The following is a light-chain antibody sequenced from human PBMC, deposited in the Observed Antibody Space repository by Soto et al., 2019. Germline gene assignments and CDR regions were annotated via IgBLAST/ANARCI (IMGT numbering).Light chain of an antibody. J-gene: IGKJ1*01. CDR1: QSLLHSNGYKY. CDR3: MHALQTPAT. V-gene: IGKV2-28*01. Sequence: DIVMTQSPLSLPVTPGEPASISCRSSQSLLHSNGYKYLDWYLQKPGQSPQLLIYLGSNRASGVPERFSGSGSGTDFTLKISRVEAEDVGVYYCMHALQTPATFGQGTKVEIK. CDR2: LGS.